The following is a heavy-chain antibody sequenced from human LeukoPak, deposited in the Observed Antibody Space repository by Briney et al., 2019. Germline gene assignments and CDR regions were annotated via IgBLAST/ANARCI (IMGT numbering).Heavy chain of an antibody. CDR3: AKDTTARPSDASAV. J-gene: IGHJ3*01. CDR2: VSGSVVHT. D-gene: IGHD6-6*01. V-gene: IGHV3-23*01. Sequence: AGGSLRLSCAASGFTFSSYAMSWVRQAPGKGLEWVSSVSGSVVHTYYADSVKGRLTISRDNSKNTLYLEMNNLRADDTAIYYCAKDTTARPSDASAVWGQGTMVTVSS. CDR1: GFTFSSYA.